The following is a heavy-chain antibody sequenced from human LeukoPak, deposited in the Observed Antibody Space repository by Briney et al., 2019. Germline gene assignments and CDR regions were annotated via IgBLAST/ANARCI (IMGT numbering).Heavy chain of an antibody. CDR1: GGSISSGGYY. V-gene: IGHV4-31*03. CDR3: ARGPVGGVVRAGDAFDI. Sequence: SETLSLTCTVSGGSISSGGYYWSWIRQHPGKGLEWIGYIYYSGSTYYNPSLKSRVTISVDTSKNQFSLKLSSVTAADTAVYYCARGPVGGVVRAGDAFDIWGQGTMVTVSS. D-gene: IGHD2-8*02. J-gene: IGHJ3*02. CDR2: IYYSGST.